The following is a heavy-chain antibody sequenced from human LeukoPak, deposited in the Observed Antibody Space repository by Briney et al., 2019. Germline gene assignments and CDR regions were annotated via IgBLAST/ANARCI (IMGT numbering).Heavy chain of an antibody. CDR1: GFNLNSYA. CDR2: IRHDGANS. V-gene: IGHV3-30*02. D-gene: IGHD6-6*01. CDR3: AKEYTPSSPLGELDS. J-gene: IGHJ4*02. Sequence: GGSLRLSCAVSGFNLNSYAMHWVRQAPGKGLEWVAVIRHDGANSFYADSVQGRFTISRDTSKKLLYLQMNSLRVEDTAVYYCAKEYTPSSPLGELDSWGQGTLVTVSS.